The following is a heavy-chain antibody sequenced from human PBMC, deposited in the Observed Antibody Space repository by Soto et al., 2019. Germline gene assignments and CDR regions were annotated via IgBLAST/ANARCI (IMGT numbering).Heavy chain of an antibody. CDR3: AKDKPATTSFDY. CDR2: IDDRRDTT. CDR1: GFSISSNA. Sequence: PGGSLRLSCVASGFSISSNAMYWVRQAPGKGLEWVAGIDDRRDTTHYADSVKGRFTISRDTSKNTLYLQLNTLRADDTAVYYCAKDKPATTSFDYWGQGTLGTGSS. V-gene: IGHV3-23*01. D-gene: IGHD1-1*01. J-gene: IGHJ4*02.